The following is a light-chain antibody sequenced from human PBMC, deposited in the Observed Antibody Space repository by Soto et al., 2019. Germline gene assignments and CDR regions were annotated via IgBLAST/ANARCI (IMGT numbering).Light chain of an antibody. J-gene: IGKJ2*01. V-gene: IGKV3-20*01. CDR3: QRYDGSPRT. CDR1: QSVNNNY. CDR2: GVF. Sequence: ETVLTQSPGTVSLSPGERATLSCRTSQSVNNNYLAWYQQKPGQAPRLLIYGVFNRATGIPDRFSGSGSGTDFTLTISGLQPEDSAVYYCQRYDGSPRTFGQGTKLEIK.